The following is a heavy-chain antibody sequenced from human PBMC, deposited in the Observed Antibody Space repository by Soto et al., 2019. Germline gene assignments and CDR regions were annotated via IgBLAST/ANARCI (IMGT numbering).Heavy chain of an antibody. CDR3: AREGDDRHFFFDS. CDR1: GRSMISYY. V-gene: IGHV4-4*07. J-gene: IGHJ4*02. Sequence: SETLSLTCNVSGRSMISYYWSWIRQPAGKGLEWIGRVYTGGNTNYNPSLKSRVTMSVDTSESQFSLNLTSVTAADTAVYYCAREGDDRHFFFDSWGQGTLVTVSS. D-gene: IGHD3-3*02. CDR2: VYTGGNT.